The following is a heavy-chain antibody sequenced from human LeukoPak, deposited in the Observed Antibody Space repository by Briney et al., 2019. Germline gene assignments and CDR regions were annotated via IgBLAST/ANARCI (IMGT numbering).Heavy chain of an antibody. CDR1: GFTFSRYE. Sequence: PGGSLRLSCAASGFTFSRYEMHWVRQAPGKGLEWLAFIQNDGSNKYYADSVKGRLTISRQNSENTLYLQMNSLRTEDTAVYYCARSGYDYDYFDYWGQGTLVTVSS. J-gene: IGHJ4*02. CDR3: ARSGYDYDYFDY. CDR2: IQNDGSNK. D-gene: IGHD5-12*01. V-gene: IGHV3-30*02.